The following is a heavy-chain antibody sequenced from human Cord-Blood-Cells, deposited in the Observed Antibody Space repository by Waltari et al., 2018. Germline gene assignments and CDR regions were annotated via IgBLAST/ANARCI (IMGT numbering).Heavy chain of an antibody. J-gene: IGHJ3*02. CDR1: GGSFRGGGYY. D-gene: IGHD5-12*01. V-gene: IGHV4-31*03. CDR2: IYYSGST. Sequence: QVQLQESGPGLVKPSQTLSLTCTVSGGSFRGGGYYWTWIRQHPGKGLEWIGYIYYSGSTYYNPSLKSRVTISVDTSKNQFSLKLSSVTAADTAVYYCARRGYDDAFDIWGQGTMVTVSS. CDR3: ARRGYDDAFDI.